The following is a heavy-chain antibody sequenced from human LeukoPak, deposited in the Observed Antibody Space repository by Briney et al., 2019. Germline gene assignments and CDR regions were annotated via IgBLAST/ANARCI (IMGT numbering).Heavy chain of an antibody. Sequence: PGRSLRLPCAASGFTFSSYAMSWVRQAPGKGLEWVSAISGSGGSTYYADSVKGRFTISRDNSKNTLYLQMNSLRAEDTAVYYCAKVALAARPSPGGYWGQGTLVTVSS. V-gene: IGHV3-23*01. CDR3: AKVALAARPSPGGY. CDR2: ISGSGGST. J-gene: IGHJ4*02. CDR1: GFTFSSYA. D-gene: IGHD6-6*01.